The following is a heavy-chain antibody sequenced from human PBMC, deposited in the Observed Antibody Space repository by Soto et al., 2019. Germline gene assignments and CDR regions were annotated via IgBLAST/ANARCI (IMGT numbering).Heavy chain of an antibody. CDR3: ARQRSSWPIFDY. V-gene: IGHV4-59*08. CDR2: IYYSGST. J-gene: IGHJ4*02. CDR1: GGSIGNSY. D-gene: IGHD6-13*01. Sequence: QVQLQESGPGLVKPSETLSLTCTVSGGSIGNSYWSWIRQSPGKGVEWIGYIYYSGSTHYNPSLRRRVCIQVDTPKHQFDLKVSSVTAGHTAVYVCARQRSSWPIFDYWGQGTLVIVSS.